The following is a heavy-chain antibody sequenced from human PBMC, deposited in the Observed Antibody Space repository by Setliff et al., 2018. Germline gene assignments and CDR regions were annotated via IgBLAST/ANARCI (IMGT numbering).Heavy chain of an antibody. Sequence: ASVKVSCKASGYTFTSYGISWVRQAPGQGLEWMGWISAYNGNTNYAQKLQGRVTMTTDTSTSTAYMELRSLRSDDTAVYYCARTYYYASSGSVFDYWGQGTLVTVSS. CDR2: ISAYNGNT. CDR3: ARTYYYASSGSVFDY. CDR1: GYTFTSYG. J-gene: IGHJ4*02. V-gene: IGHV1-18*01. D-gene: IGHD3-22*01.